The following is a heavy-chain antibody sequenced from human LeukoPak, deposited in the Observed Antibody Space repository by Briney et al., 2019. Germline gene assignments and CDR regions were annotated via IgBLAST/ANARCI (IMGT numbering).Heavy chain of an antibody. V-gene: IGHV6-1*01. CDR3: ARIGLQGWYFDL. J-gene: IGHJ2*01. Sequence: SQTLSLTCGISGDSVSSNSAAWNWIRQSPSRGLEWLGRTYYRSKWYNDYAVSVRGRITINPDTSKNQFSLQMNSVTPGDTAVYYCARIGLQGWYFDLWGRGTLVTVSS. CDR2: TYYRSKWYN. D-gene: IGHD2-21*01. CDR1: GDSVSSNSAA.